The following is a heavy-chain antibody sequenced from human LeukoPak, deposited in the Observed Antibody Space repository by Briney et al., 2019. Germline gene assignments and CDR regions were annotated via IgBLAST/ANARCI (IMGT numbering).Heavy chain of an antibody. Sequence: SETLSLTCAVYGGSFSGYYWSWIRQPPGKGLEWIGEINHSGSTNYNPSLKSRVTISVDTSKNQFSLKLNSVTAADTAVYYCARDSVVRGVILDYWGQGTLVTVSS. J-gene: IGHJ4*02. CDR1: GGSFSGYY. D-gene: IGHD3-10*01. V-gene: IGHV4-34*01. CDR3: ARDSVVRGVILDY. CDR2: INHSGST.